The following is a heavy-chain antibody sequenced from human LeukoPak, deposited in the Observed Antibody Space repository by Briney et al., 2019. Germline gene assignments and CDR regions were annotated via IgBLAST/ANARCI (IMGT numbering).Heavy chain of an antibody. Sequence: PGGSLRLSCAASGFTFSSYSMTWVRQAPGKGLEWVSSISSSSSYIYYADSVKGRFTISRDNAKNSLYLQMNSLRAEDTAVYYCARDSRSGYDLIFGPAITLRHNWFDPWGQGTLVTVSS. J-gene: IGHJ5*02. CDR3: ARDSRSGYDLIFGPAITLRHNWFDP. CDR2: ISSSSSYI. V-gene: IGHV3-21*01. CDR1: GFTFSSYS. D-gene: IGHD5-12*01.